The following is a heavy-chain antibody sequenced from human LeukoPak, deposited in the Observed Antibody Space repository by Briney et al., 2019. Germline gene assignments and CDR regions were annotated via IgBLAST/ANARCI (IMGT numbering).Heavy chain of an antibody. CDR2: INHSGST. V-gene: IGHV4-34*01. Sequence: SETLSLTCAVYGGSFRGYYWSWIRQPPGKGLEWIGEINHSGSTNYNPSLKSRVTISVDTSKNQFSLKLTSVTAADTAVYYRARLSRSNWGSDYWGQGTLVTASS. D-gene: IGHD7-27*01. J-gene: IGHJ4*02. CDR3: ARLSRSNWGSDY. CDR1: GGSFRGYY.